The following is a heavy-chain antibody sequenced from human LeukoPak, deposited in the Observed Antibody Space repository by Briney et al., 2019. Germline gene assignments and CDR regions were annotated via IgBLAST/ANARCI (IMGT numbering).Heavy chain of an antibody. V-gene: IGHV4-34*01. Sequence: PSETLSLTCAVYGGSFSGYYLSWIRQPPGKGLEWIGEINHSGSTNYNPSLKSRVTISVDTSKNQFSLKLSSVTAADTAVYYCARALRKWFDPWGQGTLVTVSS. J-gene: IGHJ5*02. CDR3: ARALRKWFDP. D-gene: IGHD1-14*01. CDR1: GGSFSGYY. CDR2: INHSGST.